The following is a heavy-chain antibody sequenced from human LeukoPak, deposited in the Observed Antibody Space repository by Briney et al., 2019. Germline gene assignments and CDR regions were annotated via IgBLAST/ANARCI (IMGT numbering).Heavy chain of an antibody. CDR1: GFTFSSYA. CDR3: ARGRFNYDSTGYSSFYY. Sequence: GGSLRLSCAASGFTFSSYAMHWVRQAPGKGLEWVAVISYDGSNKYYADSVKGRFTISRDNSKNTLYLQMNSLRAEDTAVYYCARGRFNYDSTGYSSFYYWGQGTLVTVSS. V-gene: IGHV3-30-3*01. CDR2: ISYDGSNK. J-gene: IGHJ4*02. D-gene: IGHD3-22*01.